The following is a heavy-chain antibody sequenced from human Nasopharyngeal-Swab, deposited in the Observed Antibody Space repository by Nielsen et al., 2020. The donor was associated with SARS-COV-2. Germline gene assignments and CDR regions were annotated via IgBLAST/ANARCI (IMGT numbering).Heavy chain of an antibody. CDR2: IIPIFGTA. CDR1: GGTFSSYA. V-gene: IGHV1-69*13. D-gene: IGHD1-1*01. CDR3: ARGAVQLERLPYYYYYMDV. J-gene: IGHJ6*03. Sequence: SVKVSCKASGGTFSSYAISWVRQAPGQGLEWMGGIIPIFGTANYAQKFQGRVTITADESTSTAYMELSSLRSEDTAVYYCARGAVQLERLPYYYYYMDVWGKGTTVTVSS.